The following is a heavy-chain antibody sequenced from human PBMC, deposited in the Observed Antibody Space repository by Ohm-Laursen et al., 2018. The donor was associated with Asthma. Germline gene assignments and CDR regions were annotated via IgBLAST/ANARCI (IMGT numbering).Heavy chain of an antibody. V-gene: IGHV3-30*03. CDR2: ISYDGSNK. CDR1: GFTFSSYG. D-gene: IGHD6-13*01. CDR3: ARIAAPDYYYYGMDV. J-gene: IGHJ6*02. Sequence: SLRLSCAASGFTFSSYGMHWVRQAPGKGLEWVAVISYDGSNKYYADSVKGRFTISRDNSKNTLYLQMNSLRAEDTAVYYCARIAAPDYYYYGMDVWGQGTTVTVSS.